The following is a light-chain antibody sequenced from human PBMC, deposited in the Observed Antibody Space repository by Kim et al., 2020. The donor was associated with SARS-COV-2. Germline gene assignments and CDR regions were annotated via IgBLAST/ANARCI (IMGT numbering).Light chain of an antibody. CDR1: SLRSYY. J-gene: IGLJ2*01. Sequence: SSELTQDPAVSVALGQTVRITCQGDSLRSYYASWYQQKPGQAPVLFIYGKNNRPSGIPDRFSGSSSGNTASLTITAAQAGDEADYYCNFRDLSRNHVVFG. CDR3: NFRDLSRNHVV. CDR2: GKN. V-gene: IGLV3-19*01.